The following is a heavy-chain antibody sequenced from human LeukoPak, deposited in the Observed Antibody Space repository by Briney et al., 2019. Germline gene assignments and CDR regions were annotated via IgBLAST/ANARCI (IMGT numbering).Heavy chain of an antibody. CDR1: GFTFSDYW. Sequence: GGSLRLSCAASGFTFSDYWMSWVRQTPEKGLEWVANIKQDGYEKYYVDSVKGRFTISRDNAKNSLYLQMNSLRADDTAVYYCARDKIVGPTTLDHWGQGTLVTVSS. D-gene: IGHD1-26*01. CDR3: ARDKIVGPTTLDH. V-gene: IGHV3-7*01. CDR2: IKQDGYEK. J-gene: IGHJ4*02.